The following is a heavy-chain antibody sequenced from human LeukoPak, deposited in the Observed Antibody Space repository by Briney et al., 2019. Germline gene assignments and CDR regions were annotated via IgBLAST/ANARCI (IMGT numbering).Heavy chain of an antibody. D-gene: IGHD3-3*01. Sequence: ASVKVSCKASGYTFTGYYMHWVRQAPGQGLEWMGWINPNSGGTNYAQKFQGRVTMTRDTSISTAYMELSRLRSDDTAVYYCARSDFWSGYYLDYWGQGTLVTASS. CDR3: ARSDFWSGYYLDY. CDR2: INPNSGGT. J-gene: IGHJ4*02. CDR1: GYTFTGYY. V-gene: IGHV1-2*02.